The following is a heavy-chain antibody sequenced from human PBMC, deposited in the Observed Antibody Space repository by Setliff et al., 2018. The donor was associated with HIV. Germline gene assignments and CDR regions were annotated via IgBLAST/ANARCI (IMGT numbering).Heavy chain of an antibody. D-gene: IGHD4-17*01. Sequence: SETLSLTCSVSGDSLSSATYYWGWIRQPPGKGLEWIGSVSSGGSTLYNPSLKSRVTISVDTSTNHFSLKLTSVTAADTAVYYCAGDMGYGDHGRAFDIWGQGTMVTVSS. J-gene: IGHJ3*02. CDR1: GDSLSSATYY. V-gene: IGHV4-39*07. CDR3: AGDMGYGDHGRAFDI. CDR2: VSSGGST.